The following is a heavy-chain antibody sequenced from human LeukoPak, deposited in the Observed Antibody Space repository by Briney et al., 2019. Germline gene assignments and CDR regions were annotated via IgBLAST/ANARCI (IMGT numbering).Heavy chain of an antibody. J-gene: IGHJ4*02. Sequence: PSETLSLTCTVSGGSISSSSYYWGWIRQPPGKGLEWIGEINHSGSTNYNPSLKSRVTISVDTSKNQFSLKLSSVTAADTAVYYCARGEWLRSRFGYWGQGTLVTVSS. CDR2: INHSGST. V-gene: IGHV4-39*07. CDR3: ARGEWLRSRFGY. CDR1: GGSISSSSYY. D-gene: IGHD5-12*01.